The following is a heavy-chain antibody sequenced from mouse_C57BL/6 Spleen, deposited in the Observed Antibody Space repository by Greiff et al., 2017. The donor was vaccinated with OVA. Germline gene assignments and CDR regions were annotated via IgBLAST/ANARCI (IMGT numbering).Heavy chain of an antibody. J-gene: IGHJ2*01. D-gene: IGHD3-2*02. Sequence: QVHVKQSGAELVKPGASVKISCKASGYAFSSYWMNWVKQRPGKGLEWIGQIHPGDGDTNYNGKFKGKATLTADKSSSTAYMQLSSLTSEDSAVYFCAREGAAQATHVFYFDCWGQGTTLTVSS. V-gene: IGHV1-80*01. CDR2: IHPGDGDT. CDR3: AREGAAQATHVFYFDC. CDR1: GYAFSSYW.